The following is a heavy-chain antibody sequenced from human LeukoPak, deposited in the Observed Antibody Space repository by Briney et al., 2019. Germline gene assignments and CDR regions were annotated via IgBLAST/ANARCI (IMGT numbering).Heavy chain of an antibody. CDR2: ISGSGGTT. J-gene: IGHJ4*02. CDR1: GFTFSSYA. D-gene: IGHD1-20*01. V-gene: IGHV3-23*01. CDR3: ANSLYNWDLLRY. Sequence: GGSLRLSCAASGFTFSSYAMSWVRQAPGKGLEWVSAISGSGGTTYYADSVKGRFTISRDNSKNTLYLQMNNLRAEDTAVYYCANSLYNWDLLRYWGRGTLVTVSS.